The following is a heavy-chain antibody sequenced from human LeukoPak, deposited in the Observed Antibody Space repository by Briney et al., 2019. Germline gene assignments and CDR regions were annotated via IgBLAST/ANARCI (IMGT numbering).Heavy chain of an antibody. V-gene: IGHV3-21*01. CDR3: ARDRLRDYGSGSYYFPNDY. CDR1: GFTFSSYT. CDR2: ISSSSSYI. Sequence: PGGSLRLSCAASGFTFSSYTMNWVRQAPGKGLEWVSSISSSSSYIYYADSVKGRFTISRDNAKNSLYIQMNSLRAEDTAVYYCARDRLRDYGSGSYYFPNDYWGQGTLVTVSS. D-gene: IGHD3-10*01. J-gene: IGHJ4*02.